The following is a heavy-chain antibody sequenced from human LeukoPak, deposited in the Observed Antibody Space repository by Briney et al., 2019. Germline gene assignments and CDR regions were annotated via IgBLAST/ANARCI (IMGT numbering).Heavy chain of an antibody. CDR1: GYTFTVYY. CDR3: ARDCSGTYCGED. V-gene: IGHV1-2*02. D-gene: IGHD1-26*01. CDR2: INPNSGGT. J-gene: IGHJ4*02. Sequence: ASVKVSCKASGYTFTVYYMHWVRQAPGQGLEWMGWINPNSGGTKYAQNFEGRVTMTRDTSITTAYMELSSLRSDDTAIYYCARDCSGTYCGEDWGQGTLVTVSS.